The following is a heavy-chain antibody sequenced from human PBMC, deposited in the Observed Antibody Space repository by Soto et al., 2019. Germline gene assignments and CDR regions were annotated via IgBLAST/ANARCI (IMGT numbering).Heavy chain of an antibody. CDR1: GFSLSTSGVG. CDR2: IYWDDDK. V-gene: IGHV2-5*02. J-gene: IGHJ4*02. D-gene: IGHD1-1*01. Sequence: QITLKESGPTLVKPTQTLTLTCTFSGFSLSTSGVGVGWIRQPPGKALEWLALIYWDDDKRYSPSLKSRLTITKDTYKNQVVLTMTNMDPVDTATYYCAHRAAWNDVHIYYFDYWGQGTLVTVSS. CDR3: AHRAAWNDVHIYYFDY.